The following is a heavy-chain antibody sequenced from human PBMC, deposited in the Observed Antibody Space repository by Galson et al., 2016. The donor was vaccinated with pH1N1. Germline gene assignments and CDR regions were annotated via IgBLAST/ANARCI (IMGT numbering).Heavy chain of an antibody. V-gene: IGHV3-9*01. CDR1: GFTFDDYA. CDR2: ISWNSGVT. Sequence: SLRLSRAASGFTFDDYAMHWVRQAPGKGLEWVSGISWNSGVTGYADSAKGRFTISRDNAKNSLYLQMNSLRAEDTAFYYCAKVDGYLSGWYDYWGQGTLVTVSS. D-gene: IGHD6-19*01. J-gene: IGHJ4*02. CDR3: AKVDGYLSGWYDY.